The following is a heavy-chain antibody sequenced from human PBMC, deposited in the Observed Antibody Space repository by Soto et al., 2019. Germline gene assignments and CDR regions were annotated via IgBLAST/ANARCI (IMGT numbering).Heavy chain of an antibody. J-gene: IGHJ4*02. Sequence: QVQLVQSGAEVKKPGASVKVSCKASGYTFTSYGISWVRQAPGQGLEWMGWISAYNGNTNYAQKLKGRVTMTTDTSTSTAYMELRSLRSDDTAVYYCARYLSPYYYDSSGPDYWGQGTLVTVSS. CDR3: ARYLSPYYYDSSGPDY. CDR1: GYTFTSYG. CDR2: ISAYNGNT. D-gene: IGHD3-22*01. V-gene: IGHV1-18*04.